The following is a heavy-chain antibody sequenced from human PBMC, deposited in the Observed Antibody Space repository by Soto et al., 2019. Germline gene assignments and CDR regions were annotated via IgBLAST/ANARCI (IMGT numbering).Heavy chain of an antibody. CDR2: IYSSGGT. Sequence: PSETLSLTCIVSGGSISSSGYYLGWIRQPPGKGLEWIGSIYSSGGTHYNPSLQSRVTISVDTSKNQFSLKLSSVTAADTAVYYCARLGNYVATDYWGQGTLVTVSS. V-gene: IGHV4-39*01. CDR1: GGSISSSGYY. D-gene: IGHD3-16*01. J-gene: IGHJ4*02. CDR3: ARLGNYVATDY.